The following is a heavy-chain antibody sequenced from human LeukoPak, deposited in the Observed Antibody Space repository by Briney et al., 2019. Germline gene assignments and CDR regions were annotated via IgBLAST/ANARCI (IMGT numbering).Heavy chain of an antibody. CDR3: ARGPYREYYYYGMDV. Sequence: GGSLRLSCAASGFTFSSYAMHWVRQAPGKGLEWVAVISYDGSNKYYAVSVKGRFTISRDNSKNTLYLQMNSLRAEDTAVYYCARGPYREYYYYGMDVWGQGTTVTVSS. D-gene: IGHD4-11*01. J-gene: IGHJ6*02. V-gene: IGHV3-30*04. CDR2: ISYDGSNK. CDR1: GFTFSSYA.